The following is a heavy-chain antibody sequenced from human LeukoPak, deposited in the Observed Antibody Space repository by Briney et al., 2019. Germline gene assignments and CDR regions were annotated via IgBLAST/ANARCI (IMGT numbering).Heavy chain of an antibody. J-gene: IGHJ6*02. D-gene: IGHD3-10*01. Sequence: GSLRLSCAASGFTVSAYAMAWVRQAPGKGLEWVSTIYDDNTYYADSVKGRFAISTDNSKNTLYLQMNSLRVEDTAVYYCAKSYWTGYGMDVWGQGTTVTVSS. CDR1: GFTVSAYA. CDR3: AKSYWTGYGMDV. V-gene: IGHV3-23*01. CDR2: IYDDNT.